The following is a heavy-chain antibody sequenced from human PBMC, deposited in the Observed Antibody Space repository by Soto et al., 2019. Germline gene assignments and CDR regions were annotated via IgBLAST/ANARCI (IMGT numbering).Heavy chain of an antibody. V-gene: IGHV3-21*01. CDR1: GFTFSSYS. Sequence: GGSLRLSCAASGFTFSSYSMNWVRQAPGKGLEWVSSISSSSSYIYYADSVKGRFTISRDNAKNSLYLQMNSLRAEDTAVYYCARDLVREYRKGGWFDPWGQGTLVTVSS. J-gene: IGHJ5*02. CDR3: ARDLVREYRKGGWFDP. CDR2: ISSSSSYI. D-gene: IGHD4-4*01.